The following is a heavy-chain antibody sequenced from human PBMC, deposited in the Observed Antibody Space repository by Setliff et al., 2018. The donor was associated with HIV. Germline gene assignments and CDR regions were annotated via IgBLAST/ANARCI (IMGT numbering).Heavy chain of an antibody. CDR3: ARLGYSGSLVGAFDI. J-gene: IGHJ3*02. V-gene: IGHV4-39*01. Sequence: PSETLSLTCTVSGASIRSGDYYWGWIRQPPGKGLEWIGSIYYSGSTPYSPSLKSRVTMSVATSKNQFSLKLTSVTAADTAVYYCARLGYSGSLVGAFDIWGQGTMVTV. CDR2: IYYSGST. CDR1: GASIRSGDYY. D-gene: IGHD1-26*01.